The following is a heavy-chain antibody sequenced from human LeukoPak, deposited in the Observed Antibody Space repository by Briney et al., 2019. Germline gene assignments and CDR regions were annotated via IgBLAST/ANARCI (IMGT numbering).Heavy chain of an antibody. CDR3: ARGGFYGDLLDC. J-gene: IGHJ4*02. V-gene: IGHV4-34*01. Sequence: SETLSLTCDVYGGSFSGYYWTWIRQPPGKGLEWIGEINHSGGTNYNPSLKSRVTISVDTSNNQFSLKLSSVTAADTAMYYCARGGFYGDLLDCWGQGTLVTVSS. D-gene: IGHD4-17*01. CDR2: INHSGGT. CDR1: GGSFSGYY.